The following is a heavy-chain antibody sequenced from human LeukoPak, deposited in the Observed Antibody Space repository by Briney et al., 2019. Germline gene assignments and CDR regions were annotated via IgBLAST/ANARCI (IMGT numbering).Heavy chain of an antibody. CDR1: GFTFSSYG. J-gene: IGHJ4*02. D-gene: IGHD4-17*01. V-gene: IGHV3-30*18. Sequence: GGSLRLSCAASGFTFSSYGMHWVRQAPGKGLEWVAVISYDGSNKYYADSVKGRFTISRDNSKNTLYLQMNSLRAEDTAVYYCAKGTVTTGGLDYWGQGTLVTVSS. CDR2: ISYDGSNK. CDR3: AKGTVTTGGLDY.